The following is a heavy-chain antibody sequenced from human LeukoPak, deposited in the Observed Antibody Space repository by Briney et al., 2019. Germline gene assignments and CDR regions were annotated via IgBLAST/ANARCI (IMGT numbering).Heavy chain of an antibody. CDR2: ISWNSGGI. CDR3: AKDRGSWLVAFDI. J-gene: IGHJ3*02. CDR1: GFTFDDYG. D-gene: IGHD6-13*01. V-gene: IGHV3-9*01. Sequence: GGSLRLSCAPSGFTFDDYGMHWVRQAPGKGLEWVSGISWNSGGIGYADSVKGRFTISRDNAKNSLYLQMNSLRAEDTALYYCAKDRGSWLVAFDIWGQGTMVTVSS.